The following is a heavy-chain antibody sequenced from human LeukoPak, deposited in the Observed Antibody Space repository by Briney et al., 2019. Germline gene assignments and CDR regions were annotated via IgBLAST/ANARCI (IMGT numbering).Heavy chain of an antibody. CDR3: ARGNRSGRFVTKEHGHSDL. CDR1: GFTFSSYA. D-gene: IGHD4-17*01. J-gene: IGHJ2*01. CDR2: IKEDGNEK. Sequence: GGSLRLSCAASGFTFSSYAMSWVRRAPGKGLEWVANIKEDGNEKYYVDSVKGRFTISRDNAKNSLYLQITSLRAEDTAVYYCARGNRSGRFVTKEHGHSDLWGRGTLVTVSS. V-gene: IGHV3-7*01.